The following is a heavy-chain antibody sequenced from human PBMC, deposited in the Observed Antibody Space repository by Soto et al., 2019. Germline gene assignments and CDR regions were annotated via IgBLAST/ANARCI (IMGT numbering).Heavy chain of an antibody. D-gene: IGHD3-22*01. Sequence: EVQLVESGGGLVKPGGSLRLSCAASGFTFSSYSMNWFRQAPGKGLEWVSSISSSSSYIYYADSVKGRFTISRDNAKNSLDLQMNSLRAEDTAVYYCARDRGSSGYYYGFDYWGQGTLVTVSS. CDR2: ISSSSSYI. CDR3: ARDRGSSGYYYGFDY. CDR1: GFTFSSYS. J-gene: IGHJ4*02. V-gene: IGHV3-21*01.